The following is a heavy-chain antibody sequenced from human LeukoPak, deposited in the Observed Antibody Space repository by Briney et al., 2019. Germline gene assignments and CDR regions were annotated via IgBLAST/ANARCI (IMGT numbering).Heavy chain of an antibody. J-gene: IGHJ6*03. CDR3: ACGWWVPYYYYYMDV. V-gene: IGHV4-61*02. D-gene: IGHD2-8*02. CDR1: GGSISSGSYY. CDR2: IYTSGST. Sequence: SETLSLTCTVSGGSISSGSYYWSWIRQPAGKGLEWIGRIYTSGSTNYNPSLKSRVTISVDTSKNQFSLKLSSVTAADTAVYYCACGWWVPYYYYYMDVWGKGTTVTVSS.